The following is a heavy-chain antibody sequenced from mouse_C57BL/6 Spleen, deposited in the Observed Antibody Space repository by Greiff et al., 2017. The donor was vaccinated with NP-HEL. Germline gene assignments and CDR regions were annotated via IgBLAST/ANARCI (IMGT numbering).Heavy chain of an antibody. CDR1: GYAFSSSW. D-gene: IGHD2-2*01. Sequence: VQLQQSGPELVKPGASVKISCKASGYAFSSSWMNWVKQRPGKGLEWIGRIYPGDGDTNYNGKFKGKATLTADKSSSTAYMQRSSLTSEDSAVYFCARTGYYGYAYYFDYWGQGTTLTVSS. CDR3: ARTGYYGYAYYFDY. CDR2: IYPGDGDT. V-gene: IGHV1-82*01. J-gene: IGHJ2*01.